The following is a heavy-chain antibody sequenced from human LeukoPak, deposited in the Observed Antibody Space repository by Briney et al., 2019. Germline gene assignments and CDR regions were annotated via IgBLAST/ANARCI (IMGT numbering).Heavy chain of an antibody. D-gene: IGHD3-10*01. CDR2: IYYSGST. Sequence: SETLSLTCTVSGGSITSYYWSWIRQPPGRGLEWIGYIYYSGSTNYNPSLKSRVTISVDTSKNQLSLKLSSMTAADTAVYFCARLHRGDDAFDIWGQGTMVTVSS. V-gene: IGHV4-59*08. J-gene: IGHJ3*02. CDR3: ARLHRGDDAFDI. CDR1: GGSITSYY.